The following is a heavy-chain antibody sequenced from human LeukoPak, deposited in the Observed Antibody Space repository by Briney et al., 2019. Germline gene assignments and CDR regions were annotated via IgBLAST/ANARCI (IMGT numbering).Heavy chain of an antibody. V-gene: IGHV3-21*01. CDR3: ARGRWDKATGGGSDY. CDR1: GFTFSSHS. D-gene: IGHD5-18*01. CDR2: ISSSSSYI. Sequence: GGSLRLSCAVSGFTFSSHSMNWVRQAPGKGLEWVSSISSSSSYIYYADSVKGRFTISRDNAKNSLYLQMNSLRAEDTAVYYCARGRWDKATGGGSDYWGEGTLVTVSS. J-gene: IGHJ4*02.